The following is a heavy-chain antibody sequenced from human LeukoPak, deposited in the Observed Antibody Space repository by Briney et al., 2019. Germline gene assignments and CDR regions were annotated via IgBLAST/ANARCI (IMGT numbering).Heavy chain of an antibody. Sequence: SETLSLTCTVSGGSISTYYWSWIRQPPGKELEWLGYIYSSGTTNYNPSLKSRVTISVDTSKNQFSLKLTSVTAADTAVYYCARHYDSSGYWYYFDYWGQGTLVTVSS. CDR2: IYSSGTT. CDR1: GGSISTYY. CDR3: ARHYDSSGYWYYFDY. V-gene: IGHV4-59*08. D-gene: IGHD3-22*01. J-gene: IGHJ4*02.